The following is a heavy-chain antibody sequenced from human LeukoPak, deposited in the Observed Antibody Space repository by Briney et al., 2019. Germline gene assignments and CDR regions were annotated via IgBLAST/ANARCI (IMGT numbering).Heavy chain of an antibody. D-gene: IGHD2-21*02. J-gene: IGHJ4*02. V-gene: IGHV4-59*08. CDR3: ARHAAYCSGDCYSPVGYFDY. CDR1: GGSISTYY. CDR2: IYYTGST. Sequence: SETLSLTCTVSGGSISTYYWSWIRQPPGKGLEWIGYIYYTGSTNYNPSLKSRVTISVDTSKNQFSLKLSSVTAADTAVYYCARHAAYCSGDCYSPVGYFDYWGQGTLVTVSS.